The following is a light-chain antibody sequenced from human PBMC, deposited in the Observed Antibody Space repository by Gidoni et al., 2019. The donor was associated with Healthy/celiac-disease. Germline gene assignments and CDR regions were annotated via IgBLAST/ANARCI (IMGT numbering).Light chain of an antibody. CDR3: QQYYSYLLT. Sequence: IRMTQSPSSFSASTGDRATITCRASQGISSYLAWYQQKPGKAPKLLIYAASTLQSGVPSRFSGSGSGTDFTLTISCLQSEDFATYYCQQYYSYLLTFXGXTKVEIK. V-gene: IGKV1-8*01. CDR2: AAS. CDR1: QGISSY. J-gene: IGKJ4*01.